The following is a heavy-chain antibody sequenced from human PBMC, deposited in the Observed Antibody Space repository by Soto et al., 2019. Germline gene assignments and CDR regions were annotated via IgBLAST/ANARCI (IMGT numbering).Heavy chain of an antibody. CDR2: ISSSGSTI. J-gene: IGHJ4*01. CDR3: ARVGYSGSYFDY. D-gene: IGHD1-26*01. Sequence: GGSLRLSCAASGFTFSSYEMNWVRQAPGKGLEWVSYISSSGSTIYYADSVKGRFTISRDNAKNSLFLQMNSLRAEDTAVYYFARVGYSGSYFDYWGHGTLVTVSS. V-gene: IGHV3-48*03. CDR1: GFTFSSYE.